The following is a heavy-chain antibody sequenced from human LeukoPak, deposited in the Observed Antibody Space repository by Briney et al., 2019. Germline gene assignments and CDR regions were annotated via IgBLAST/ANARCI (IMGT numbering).Heavy chain of an antibody. J-gene: IGHJ6*04. V-gene: IGHV3-30*18. CDR3: AKDHGQWLLYYYGMDV. CDR1: GFTFSSYG. CDR2: ISYDGSNK. Sequence: GGSLRLSCAASGFTFSSYGMHWVRQAPGKGLEWVAVISYDGSNKYYADSVKGRFTISRDNSKNTLYLQMNSLRAEDTAVYYCAKDHGQWLLYYYGMDVWGKGTTVIVSS. D-gene: IGHD6-19*01.